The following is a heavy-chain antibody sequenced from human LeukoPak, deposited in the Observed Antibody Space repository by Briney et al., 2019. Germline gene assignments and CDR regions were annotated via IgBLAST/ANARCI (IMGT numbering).Heavy chain of an antibody. Sequence: SQTLSLTCGVSGGSITNTNYWTWVRQPPGKGLEWIGEVNLQGSTNYNPSLMGRVAIAVDTSENHISLQLTSVTAADTAVYYCAREGGPYRPLDYSGQGTLVTVSS. V-gene: IGHV4-4*02. J-gene: IGHJ4*02. CDR3: AREGGPYRPLDY. CDR1: GGSITNTNY. CDR2: VNLQGST.